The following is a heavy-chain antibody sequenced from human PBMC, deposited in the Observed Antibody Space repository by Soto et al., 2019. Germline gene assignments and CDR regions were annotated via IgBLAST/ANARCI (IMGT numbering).Heavy chain of an antibody. CDR2: ISNSGGTT. CDR3: AKGSRGAYYYCMDV. CDR1: GFTFSSSS. J-gene: IGHJ6*03. Sequence: GGSLRLSCAASGFTFSSSSMNLVRQAPGKGLEWVSSISNSGGTTSYADSVKGRFTISRDNSKNTLYLQMNSLRAEDTAVYYCAKGSRGAYYYCMDVWGKGTTVTVSS. V-gene: IGHV3-23*01.